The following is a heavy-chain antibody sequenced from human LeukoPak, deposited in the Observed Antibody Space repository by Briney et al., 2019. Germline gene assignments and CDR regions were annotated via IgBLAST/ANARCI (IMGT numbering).Heavy chain of an antibody. V-gene: IGHV3-7*03. CDR3: ARVVSSGWYWNAFDI. Sequence: GGSLRLSCAASGFTFSTFWMSWVRQAPGKGLEWVANIKEHGGETYYLDSVRGRFTISRDNAKNSLYLQMNSLRAEDTAVYYCARVVSSGWYWNAFDIWGQGTMVTVSS. D-gene: IGHD6-19*01. J-gene: IGHJ3*02. CDR1: GFTFSTFW. CDR2: IKEHGGET.